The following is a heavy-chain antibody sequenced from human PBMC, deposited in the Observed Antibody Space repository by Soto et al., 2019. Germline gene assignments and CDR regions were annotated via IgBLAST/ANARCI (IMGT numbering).Heavy chain of an antibody. CDR1: GRHFNINADFLY. D-gene: IGHD1-26*01. CDR2: IDNGGNT. V-gene: IGHV4-39*01. CDR3: VKRSLLMAPT. J-gene: IGHJ4*02. Sequence: SETLSLTCPFSGRHFNINADFLYLAWIRQPPGKGLEWIGSIDNGGNTHYNAPLKSRVIISADTSKNQFSLSLNSVTAADTAVYYCVKRSLLMAPTWGQGIQVTVSS.